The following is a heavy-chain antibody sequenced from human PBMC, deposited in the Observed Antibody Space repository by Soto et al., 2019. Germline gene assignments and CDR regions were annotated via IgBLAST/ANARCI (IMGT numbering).Heavy chain of an antibody. J-gene: IGHJ6*02. CDR3: ARVSKLVAPKDANRAYFFAMDA. CDR1: GDSVSSSDFY. V-gene: IGHV4-61*08. Sequence: QVLLRESGPGPVKPSDTLALTCAVSGDSVSSSDFYWTWIRQPPGKPLEWIGDVYSTGTTSYSPPVKRRVDISVDTTENQFSLKLRSVTEADAAVYFCARVSKLVAPKDANRAYFFAMDAWGQETTVTVS. D-gene: IGHD6-6*01. CDR2: VYSTGTT.